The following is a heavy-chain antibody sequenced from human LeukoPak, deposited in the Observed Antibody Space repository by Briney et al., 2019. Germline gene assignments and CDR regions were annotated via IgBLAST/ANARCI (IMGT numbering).Heavy chain of an antibody. CDR1: GFTFSSYW. J-gene: IGHJ6*02. CDR3: AKDSRYGSGSFHHFYYGMDV. CDR2: ISYDGRNK. D-gene: IGHD3-10*01. V-gene: IGHV3-30*18. Sequence: GGSLRLSCAASGFTFSSYWMSWVRQAPGKGLEWVADISYDGRNKYYADSVKGRFTISRDNSKNTLYLQMNSLRAEDTAVFHCAKDSRYGSGSFHHFYYGMDVWGQGTTVTVSS.